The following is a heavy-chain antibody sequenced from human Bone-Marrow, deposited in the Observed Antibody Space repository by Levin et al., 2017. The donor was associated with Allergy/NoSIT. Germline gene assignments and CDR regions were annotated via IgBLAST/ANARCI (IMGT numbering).Heavy chain of an antibody. CDR3: VRDRYSAREGGILDI. V-gene: IGHV7-4-1*02. CDR2: INTNTGKP. CDR1: GYTFTTYN. D-gene: IGHD5-12*01. Sequence: GESLKISCKASGYTFTTYNINWVRQAPGQGLEWMGWINTNTGKPTYAQGFTGRFVVSSDTSVSTAYLQMSSLKAEDTAMYYCVRDRYSAREGGILDIWGQGTMVTVSS. J-gene: IGHJ3*02.